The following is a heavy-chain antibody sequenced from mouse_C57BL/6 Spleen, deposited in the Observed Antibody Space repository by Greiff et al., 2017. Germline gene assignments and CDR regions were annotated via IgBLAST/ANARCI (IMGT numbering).Heavy chain of an antibody. CDR2: IDPNSGGT. V-gene: IGHV1-72*01. CDR1: GYTFTSYW. J-gene: IGHJ4*01. D-gene: IGHD1-1*01. CDR3: ASPITTVPHYYAMDY. Sequence: QVQLQQPGAELVKPGASVKLSCKASGYTFTSYWMHWVKQRPGRGLEWIGRIDPNSGGTKSNEKFKSKATLTVDKPSSTAYMQLSSLTSEDSAVYYCASPITTVPHYYAMDYWGQGTSVTVSS.